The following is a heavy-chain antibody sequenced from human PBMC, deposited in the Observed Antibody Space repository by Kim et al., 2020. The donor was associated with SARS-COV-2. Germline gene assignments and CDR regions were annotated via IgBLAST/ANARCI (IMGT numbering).Heavy chain of an antibody. CDR1: GYSFTSYW. CDR3: ASHKNELWFGEYTPFDY. D-gene: IGHD3-10*01. Sequence: GESLKISCKGSGYSFTSYWISWVRQMPGKGLEWMGRIDPSDSYTNYSPSFQGHVTISADKSISTAYLQWSSLKASDTAMYYCASHKNELWFGEYTPFDYWGQGTLVTVSS. CDR2: IDPSDSYT. J-gene: IGHJ4*02. V-gene: IGHV5-10-1*01.